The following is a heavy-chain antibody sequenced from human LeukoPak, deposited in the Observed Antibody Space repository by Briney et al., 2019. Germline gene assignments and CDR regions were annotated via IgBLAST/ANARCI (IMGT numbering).Heavy chain of an antibody. Sequence: KSGGSLRLSCAASGFNFSSYSTSWVRRAPGKGLEWVSSISSRSSYIFYADSVKGRFTIPRDNAKNSMFLQMNSLRAEDTAVYYWSRGGGYYYSSAELGLEYWGQGTLVTVSS. D-gene: IGHD3-22*01. CDR2: ISSRSSYI. CDR3: SRGGGYYYSSAELGLEY. J-gene: IGHJ4*02. CDR1: GFNFSSYS. V-gene: IGHV3-21*01.